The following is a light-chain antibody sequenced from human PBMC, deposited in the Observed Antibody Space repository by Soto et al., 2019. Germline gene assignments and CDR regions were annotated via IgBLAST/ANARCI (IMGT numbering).Light chain of an antibody. V-gene: IGKV1-39*01. CDR2: IAS. CDR3: QQSYSTPYT. J-gene: IGKJ2*01. CDR1: QSISNY. Sequence: DIQLTQSPSFLSASVGDRVTITCRASQSISNYLNWYQQKPGKAPNLLIYIASNLHSGVPSRFSGSGSGTDFTLTISSLQPEDFATYYCQQSYSTPYTFGQGTKVDIK.